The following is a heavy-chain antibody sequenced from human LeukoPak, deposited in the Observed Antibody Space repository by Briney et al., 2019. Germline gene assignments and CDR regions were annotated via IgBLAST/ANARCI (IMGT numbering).Heavy chain of an antibody. V-gene: IGHV3-33*01. Sequence: SGGSLRLSCAASGFTFSSYGMHWVRQAPGKGMEWVAVIWYDGSNKYYADSVKGRFTISRDNAKNSLYLQMNSLRAEDTAVYYCARELVGASGFDYWGQGTLVTVSS. CDR3: ARELVGASGFDY. CDR2: IWYDGSNK. CDR1: GFTFSSYG. D-gene: IGHD1-26*01. J-gene: IGHJ4*02.